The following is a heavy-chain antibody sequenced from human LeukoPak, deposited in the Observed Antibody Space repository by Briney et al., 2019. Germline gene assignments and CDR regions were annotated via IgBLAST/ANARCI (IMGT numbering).Heavy chain of an antibody. Sequence: GGSLRLSCGASGFTFSSYGMHWVRQTPGKGLEWVSVISDSGGSTYYADSVKGRFTISRENSKNTLYLQMNSLRAEDSAVYYCAKGEHDTYSLSFDYWGQGTLVTVSS. CDR3: AKGEHDTYSLSFDY. J-gene: IGHJ4*02. V-gene: IGHV3-23*01. CDR2: ISDSGGST. CDR1: GFTFSSYG. D-gene: IGHD1/OR15-1a*01.